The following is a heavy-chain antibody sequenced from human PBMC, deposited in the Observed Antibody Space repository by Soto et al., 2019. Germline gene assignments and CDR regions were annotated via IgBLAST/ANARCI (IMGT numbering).Heavy chain of an antibody. D-gene: IGHD6-6*01. Sequence: QISLKESGPTLVKPTQSITLTCTFSGFSLSSSDEGEGWIRQPPGKALEWPALIYWDDDKRYSPSLKSRLTITKDTSKNQVVLTMTNMDPVDIATYYCAHLRDSSFGFDYWGQGTLVTVSS. CDR3: AHLRDSSFGFDY. V-gene: IGHV2-5*02. CDR1: GFSLSSSDEG. CDR2: IYWDDDK. J-gene: IGHJ4*02.